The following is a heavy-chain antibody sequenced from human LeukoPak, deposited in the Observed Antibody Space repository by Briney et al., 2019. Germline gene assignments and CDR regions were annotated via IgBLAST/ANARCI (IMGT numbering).Heavy chain of an antibody. V-gene: IGHV4-38-2*01. D-gene: IGHD4-17*01. CDR2: IYHSGST. CDR3: ARLWDGDYAHAADDAFGI. Sequence: PSETLSLTCAVSGYSISSGYYWGWIRQPPGKGLEWIGSIYHSGSTYYNPSLKSRVTISVDTSKNQFSLKLSSVTAADTAVYYCARLWDGDYAHAADDAFGIWGQGTMVTVSS. CDR1: GYSISSGYY. J-gene: IGHJ3*02.